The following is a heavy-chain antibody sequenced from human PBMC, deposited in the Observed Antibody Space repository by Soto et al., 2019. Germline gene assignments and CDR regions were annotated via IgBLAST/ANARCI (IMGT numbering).Heavy chain of an antibody. CDR2: MNSGSGDT. V-gene: IGHV1-8*01. D-gene: IGHD3-16*01. Sequence: ASVKVSCKASGYSITNNDVRWVRQDTGQGLEWMGWMNSGSGDTGYAQNFQGRVTMTRDISIATAYMELISLRSDDTAIYYCARIETFGSLNWVDSWGQGTLVTVSS. CDR1: GYSITNND. J-gene: IGHJ5*01. CDR3: ARIETFGSLNWVDS.